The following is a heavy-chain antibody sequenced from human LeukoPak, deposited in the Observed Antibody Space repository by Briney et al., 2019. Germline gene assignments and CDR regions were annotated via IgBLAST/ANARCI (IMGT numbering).Heavy chain of an antibody. CDR1: GGSFSGYY. V-gene: IGHV4-34*01. J-gene: IGHJ5*02. D-gene: IGHD6-19*01. CDR2: INHSGST. CDR3: ARAPRTQQWLVRGRWFDP. Sequence: SETLSLTCAVYGGSFSGYYWSWIRQPPGKGLEWIGEINHSGSTNYNPSLKSRVTISVDTSKNQFSLKLSSVTAGDTAVYYCARAPRTQQWLVRGRWFDPWGQGTLVTVSS.